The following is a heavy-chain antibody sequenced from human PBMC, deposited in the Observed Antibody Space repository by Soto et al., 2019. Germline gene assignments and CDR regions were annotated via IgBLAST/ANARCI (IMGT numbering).Heavy chain of an antibody. D-gene: IGHD2-15*01. V-gene: IGHV6-1*01. CDR2: TYYRSKWYN. CDR1: GGRDCSTRCS. Sequence: LRAPSLTWDSRGGRDCSTRCSSNWNRKTKSRDLEWLGRTYYRSKWYNYYAVSVKSRIPINPNPPNNQFSLQLNSVTPEDTAVYYCARSYCSGSSYWALSTWFGIWGQATLVTLSS. CDR3: ARSYCSGSSYWALSTWFGI. J-gene: IGHJ5*01.